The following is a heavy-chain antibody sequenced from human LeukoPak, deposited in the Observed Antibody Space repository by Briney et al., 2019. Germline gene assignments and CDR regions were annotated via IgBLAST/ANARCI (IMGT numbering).Heavy chain of an antibody. V-gene: IGHV3-30*03. J-gene: IGHJ4*02. Sequence: PGGSLRLSCAASGFTFSSYWMHWVRQAPGKGLEWVAVISYDGSNKYYADSVKGRFTISRDNSKNTLYLQMNSLRAEDTAVYYCVRTKGPKKVVTALDYWGQGTLVTVSS. CDR1: GFTFSSYW. D-gene: IGHD2-21*02. CDR3: VRTKGPKKVVTALDY. CDR2: ISYDGSNK.